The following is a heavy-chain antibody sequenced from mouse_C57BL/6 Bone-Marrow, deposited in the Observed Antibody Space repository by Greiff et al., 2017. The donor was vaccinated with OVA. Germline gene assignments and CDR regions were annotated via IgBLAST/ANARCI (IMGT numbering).Heavy chain of an antibody. CDR3: SRLGGFLEAWFAY. J-gene: IGHJ3*01. D-gene: IGHD4-1*01. CDR1: GYTFTNYW. Sequence: QVQLQQSGAELVRPGTSVKMSCKASGYTFTNYWIGWAKQRPGHGLEWIGDIYPGGGYNQYNEKFKGKGKMTADNSSSTAYMQFSSLTAEDSAIYYWSRLGGFLEAWFAYWGQGTLVTVSA. CDR2: IYPGGGYN. V-gene: IGHV1-63*01.